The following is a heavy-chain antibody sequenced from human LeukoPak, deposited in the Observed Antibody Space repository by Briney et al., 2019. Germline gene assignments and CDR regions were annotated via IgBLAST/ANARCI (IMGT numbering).Heavy chain of an antibody. CDR1: KFIFSDYG. V-gene: IGHV3-30*02. Sequence: GGSLRLSCAASKFIFSDYGMHWVRQAPGRGLEWVAFIWYDGSDEYYADSVKGRFTISRDNSKNTLYLQMNSLTTEDTAVYYCAKGGGELGSGSLDYWGQGTLVTVSS. CDR3: AKGGGELGSGSLDY. J-gene: IGHJ4*02. CDR2: IWYDGSDE. D-gene: IGHD3-10*01.